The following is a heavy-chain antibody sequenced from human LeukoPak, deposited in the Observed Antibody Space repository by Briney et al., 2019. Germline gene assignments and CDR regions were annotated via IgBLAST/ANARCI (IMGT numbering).Heavy chain of an antibody. CDR1: GFSFSSYS. CDR2: ISGSSSHI. D-gene: IGHD5-18*01. V-gene: IGHV3-21*06. J-gene: IGHJ4*02. CDR3: ARGLDNYGYKFDY. Sequence: PGGSLRLSCAGSGFSFSSYSMNWVRQAPGKGLEWISSISGSSSHIYYADSVKGRFTISRDNAENSLYLQMNSLRAEDTAVYYCARGLDNYGYKFDYWGQGTLVTVSS.